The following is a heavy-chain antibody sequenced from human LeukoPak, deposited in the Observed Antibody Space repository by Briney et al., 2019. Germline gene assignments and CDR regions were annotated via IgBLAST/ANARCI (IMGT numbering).Heavy chain of an antibody. CDR1: GFNFNKYE. J-gene: IGHJ4*02. V-gene: IGHV3-48*03. D-gene: IGHD6-19*01. CDR2: INGRGATI. CDR3: ARDGDNGWDLDC. Sequence: SGGSLRLSCAASGFNFNKYEMNWVRQAPGKGLEWISYINGRGATIENADSVRGRFTISRDNAKNSLFLQMNSLRAEDTAVYYCARDGDNGWDLDCWGQGTLVTVSP.